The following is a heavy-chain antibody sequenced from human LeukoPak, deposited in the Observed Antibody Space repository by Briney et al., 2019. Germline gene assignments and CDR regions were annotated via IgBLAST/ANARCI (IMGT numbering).Heavy chain of an antibody. D-gene: IGHD2-2*01. CDR1: GYTFTSYG. V-gene: IGHV1-18*01. J-gene: IGHJ6*02. CDR3: ARGWDIVVVPAANYYYGMDV. CDR2: ISAYNGNT. Sequence: ASVKVSCKASGYTFTSYGISWVRQAPGQGLEWMRWISAYNGNTNYAQKLQGRVTMTTDTSTSTAYMELRSLRSDDTAVYYCARGWDIVVVPAANYYYGMDVWGQGTTVTVSS.